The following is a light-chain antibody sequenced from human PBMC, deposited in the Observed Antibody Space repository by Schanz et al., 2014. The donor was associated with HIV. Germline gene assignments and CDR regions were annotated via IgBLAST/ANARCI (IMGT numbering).Light chain of an antibody. CDR2: EVS. V-gene: IGLV2-14*01. J-gene: IGLJ2*01. CDR3: AVWDDSLNGVV. CDR1: SSDIGTFNY. Sequence: QSALTQPASVSGSPGQSITISCTGTSSDIGTFNYVSWYQQHPGKAPKLMIYEVSKRPSGVPGRLSGSKSGTSASLAISGLQSEDEADYYCAVWDDSLNGVVFGGGTKLTVL.